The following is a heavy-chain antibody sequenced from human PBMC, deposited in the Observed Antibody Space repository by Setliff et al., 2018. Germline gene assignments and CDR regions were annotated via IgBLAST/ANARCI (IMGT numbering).Heavy chain of an antibody. D-gene: IGHD2-2*01. J-gene: IGHJ4*02. CDR3: ARTDLRYQTDY. CDR2: IYYSGST. V-gene: IGHV4-59*11. Sequence: SETLSLTCTVSGGSISSHYWSWIRQPPGKGLEWIGSIYYSGSTNYNPSLKSRVTISVDTFKNQFSLKLSSVTAADTAVYYCARTDLRYQTDYWGQGTLVTVSS. CDR1: GGSISSHY.